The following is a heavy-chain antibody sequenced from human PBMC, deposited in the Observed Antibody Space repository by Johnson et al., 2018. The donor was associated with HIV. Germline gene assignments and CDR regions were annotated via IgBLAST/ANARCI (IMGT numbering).Heavy chain of an antibody. CDR1: GFTFSSYA. Sequence: QVQLVESGGGVVQPGRSLRLSCAASGFTFSSYAMHWVRQAPGKGLEWVAVISYDGSNKYYADSVKGRFTISRDNSKNTLYLQMNSLKTEDTAVYYCTTASGYYPFFDAFDMWGQGTIVTVSS. V-gene: IGHV3-30*04. CDR3: TTASGYYPFFDAFDM. D-gene: IGHD3-22*01. CDR2: ISYDGSNK. J-gene: IGHJ3*02.